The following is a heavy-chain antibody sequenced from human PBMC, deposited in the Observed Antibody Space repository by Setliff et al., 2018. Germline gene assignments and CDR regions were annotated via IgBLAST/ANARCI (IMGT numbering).Heavy chain of an antibody. D-gene: IGHD2-2*01. V-gene: IGHV1-18*01. CDR1: GYTFTTYG. Sequence: EASVKVSCKASGYTFTTYGISWLRQAPGQGLEWMGWISAYAQKFQGRVTMTTDTSTSTAYMELRSLRSDDTAVYYCARGPPDFVVVPAAAKFDYWGQGTLVTVSS. CDR2: ISA. CDR3: ARGPPDFVVVPAAAKFDY. J-gene: IGHJ4*02.